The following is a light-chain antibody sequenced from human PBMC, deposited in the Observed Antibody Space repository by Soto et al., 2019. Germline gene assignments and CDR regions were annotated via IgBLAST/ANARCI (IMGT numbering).Light chain of an antibody. CDR1: QSLLHSNGYNY. CDR2: LGS. V-gene: IGKV2-28*01. Sequence: DIVMTQSPLSLPVTPGEPASISCRSSQSLLHSNGYNYLDWYLQKPGQSLQLLIYLGSNRASGVPDRFSGSGSGTDFTLKIGRVEAEDVGVYYCMQALQTPPHTFGGGTKVDIK. J-gene: IGKJ4*01. CDR3: MQALQTPPHT.